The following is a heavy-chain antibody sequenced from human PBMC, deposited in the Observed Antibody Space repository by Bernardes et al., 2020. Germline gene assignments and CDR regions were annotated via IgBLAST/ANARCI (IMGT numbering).Heavy chain of an antibody. V-gene: IGHV4-34*01. D-gene: IGHD3-16*02. Sequence: SETLSLTCAVYGGTFRGFYWSWIRQTPEKGLQWIGEVNDGGGTYNPSFESRATISIDMSKNWFSLTLKSVTAADTAIYYCSRGANCDNKNCYTEDWFDPWGPGIKVTVSS. CDR1: GGTFRGFY. CDR2: VNDGGGT. CDR3: SRGANCDNKNCYTEDWFDP. J-gene: IGHJ5*02.